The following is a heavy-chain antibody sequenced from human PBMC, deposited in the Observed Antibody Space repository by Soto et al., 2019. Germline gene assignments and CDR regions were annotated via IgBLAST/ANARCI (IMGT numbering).Heavy chain of an antibody. CDR3: AVGPWLLDF. CDR2: IYSRGDT. CDR1: GFTVSSNF. Sequence: EVQLLESGGGLMQPGGSLRLSCAVSGFTVSSNFVSCVRQAPGKGLECVSLIYSRGDTYYEDSVKGRFTISRDNSQNTLYLQMNSLRADDTAVYYCAVGPWLLDFWGQGTLVTVSS. D-gene: IGHD1-26*01. V-gene: IGHV3-53*02. J-gene: IGHJ4*02.